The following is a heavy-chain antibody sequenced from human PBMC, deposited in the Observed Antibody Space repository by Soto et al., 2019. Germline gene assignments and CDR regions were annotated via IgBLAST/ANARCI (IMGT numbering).Heavy chain of an antibody. CDR3: ARDRPNDSTWYRGFDY. CDR2: VQDSSST. CDR1: GGSVSSGNYY. D-gene: IGHD3-22*01. J-gene: IGHJ4*02. V-gene: IGHV4-61*03. Sequence: PSETLSLTCSVSGGSVSSGNYYWTWIRQPPGKGLEWIGYVQDSSSTNYNPSLKSRVTISRDTSKNHFSLQLTSVTTADTAVYYCARDRPNDSTWYRGFDYWGQGIVVTVSS.